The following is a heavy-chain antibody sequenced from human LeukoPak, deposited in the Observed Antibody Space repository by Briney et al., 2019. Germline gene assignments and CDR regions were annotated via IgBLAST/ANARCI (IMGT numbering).Heavy chain of an antibody. CDR3: ARDGLLGYCSSTSCDRVHYYYYGMDV. Sequence: GGSLRLSCAASGFTFSSYAMHWVRQAPGKGLEWGAVISYDGRNTYHADSVRGRFTISRDNSKNTLYLQMNSLRPEETAVYYCARDGLLGYCSSTSCDRVHYYYYGMDVWGQGTTVTVSS. D-gene: IGHD2-2*02. CDR2: ISYDGRNT. V-gene: IGHV3-30*04. CDR1: GFTFSSYA. J-gene: IGHJ6*02.